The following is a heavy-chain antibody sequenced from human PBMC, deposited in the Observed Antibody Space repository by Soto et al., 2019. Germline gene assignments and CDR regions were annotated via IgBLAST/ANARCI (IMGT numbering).Heavy chain of an antibody. V-gene: IGHV4-61*01. Sequence: SQTLSLTCTVSAASARNGPYYLYWIRQSPGKGLEWIGYVYVGGSTNYNPSLKSRVTISIDTSKNQFSLKLNSVSAADTAVYYCARGQYSRDGYTEFFDSWSLVTLVIV. CDR2: VYVGGST. CDR3: ARGQYSRDGYTEFFDS. J-gene: IGHJ5*01. CDR1: AASARNGPYY. D-gene: IGHD1-26*01.